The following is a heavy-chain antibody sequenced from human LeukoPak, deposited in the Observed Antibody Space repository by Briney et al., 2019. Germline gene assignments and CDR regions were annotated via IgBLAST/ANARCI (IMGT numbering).Heavy chain of an antibody. CDR3: AKDYLFWDTAMAQDY. Sequence: GGSLRLSCAASGFTVSSDYMGWVRQAPEKGLEWVSLISSGGSTYYADPLKGRFTISRDNSKNTLYLQMNSLRAEDTAVYYCAKDYLFWDTAMAQDYWGQGTLVTVSS. CDR1: GFTVSSDY. D-gene: IGHD5-18*01. J-gene: IGHJ4*02. CDR2: ISSGGST. V-gene: IGHV3-66*01.